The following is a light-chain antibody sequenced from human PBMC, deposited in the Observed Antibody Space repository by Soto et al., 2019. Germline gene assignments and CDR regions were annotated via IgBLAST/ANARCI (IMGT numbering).Light chain of an antibody. V-gene: IGKV1-39*01. Sequence: DAQMTQSPSSLSASVGDSVTITCRASQSIGTYLDWYQNKPGKAPKLLIYAASSLQSGVPSRFSCSGSGTDFTLTISSLQPEDFATYYCQESHSTFGQGTKLEIK. CDR1: QSIGTY. J-gene: IGKJ2*01. CDR3: QESHST. CDR2: AAS.